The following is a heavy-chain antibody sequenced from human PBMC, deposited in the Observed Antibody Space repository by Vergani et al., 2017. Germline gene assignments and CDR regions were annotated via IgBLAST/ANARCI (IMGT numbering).Heavy chain of an antibody. Sequence: QVQLQESGPGLVKPSETLSLTCTVSGYSISSGYSWGWIRQPPGKGLEWIGSIYHSGSTYYNPSLKSRVTISVDTSKNQFSLKLSSVTAADTAVYYCARDQKIDYYDSSGYGIDYWGQGTLVTVSS. J-gene: IGHJ4*02. CDR3: ARDQKIDYYDSSGYGIDY. D-gene: IGHD3-22*01. CDR2: IYHSGST. CDR1: GYSISSGYS. V-gene: IGHV4-38-2*02.